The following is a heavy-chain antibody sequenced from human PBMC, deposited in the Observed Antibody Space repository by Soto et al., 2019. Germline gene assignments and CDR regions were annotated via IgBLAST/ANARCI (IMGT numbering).Heavy chain of an antibody. V-gene: IGHV2-5*01. CDR2: IYWNDDK. CDR1: GFSLSTSGVG. D-gene: IGHD6-19*01. J-gene: IGHJ4*02. CDR3: APRLVVAGTSYFDY. Sequence: QITLKESGPTLVNPTQTLTLTCTFSGFSLSTSGVGVGWIRQPPGKALEWLALIYWNDDKRYSPSLKSRLTLPKDPSKNPVVLKMTNKDPGDTATYYCAPRLVVAGTSYFDYWGQGTLVTVSS.